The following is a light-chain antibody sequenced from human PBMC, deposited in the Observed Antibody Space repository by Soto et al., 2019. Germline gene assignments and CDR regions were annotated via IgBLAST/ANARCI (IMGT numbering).Light chain of an antibody. CDR3: QHHNSYSQT. J-gene: IGKJ1*01. Sequence: DIQMTQSPPTLSASVGDRVTITCRASQSIRNYLAWYQQMPGKAPKLLIYGAYNLQSGVPSRLSGSGSGTEFTLTISSLQPDDFATYFCQHHNSYSQTFGQGTKV. V-gene: IGKV1-5*01. CDR2: GAY. CDR1: QSIRNY.